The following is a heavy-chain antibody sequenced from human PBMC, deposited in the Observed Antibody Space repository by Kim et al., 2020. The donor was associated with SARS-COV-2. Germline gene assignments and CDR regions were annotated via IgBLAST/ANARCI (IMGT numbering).Heavy chain of an antibody. CDR3: ARVETSNWYDYYYGMDV. Sequence: GGSLRLSCAASGFTFSSYAMNWVRQAPGKGLEWVAVISYDGSNKYYADSVKGRFTISRDNSKNTLYLQMNSLRVEDTAVYYCARVETSNWYDYYYGMDVWGQGTTVTVSS. CDR2: ISYDGSNK. D-gene: IGHD6-13*01. CDR1: GFTFSSYA. V-gene: IGHV3-30-3*01. J-gene: IGHJ6*02.